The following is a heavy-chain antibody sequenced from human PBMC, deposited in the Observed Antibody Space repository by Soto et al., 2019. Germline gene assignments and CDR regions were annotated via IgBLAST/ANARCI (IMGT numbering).Heavy chain of an antibody. CDR2: INSDESTT. CDR3: GRGYVSGTVGY. V-gene: IGHV3-74*01. D-gene: IGHD3-16*01. Sequence: EVQLVESGGDLVQPGGSLRLSCAVSGFTFSSYWMHWVRQAPGKGLVWVSRINSDESTTTYADSVKGRFTISRDNAKNTLYLQMNSLRAEDTAVYYCGRGYVSGTVGYWGQGTLVTVSS. J-gene: IGHJ4*02. CDR1: GFTFSSYW.